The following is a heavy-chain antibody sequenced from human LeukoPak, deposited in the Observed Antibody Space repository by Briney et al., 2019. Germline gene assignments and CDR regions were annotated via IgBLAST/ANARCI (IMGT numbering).Heavy chain of an antibody. V-gene: IGHV3-43*01. CDR2: ISWDGGST. CDR1: GFTFDDYT. J-gene: IGHJ6*02. CDR3: AKDIEDYYGSGSQNYYGMDV. D-gene: IGHD3-10*01. Sequence: PGGSLRLSCAASGFTFDDYTMHWVRHAPGKGLEWVSLISWDGGSTYYADSVKGRFTISRDNSKNSLYLQMNSLRTEDTALYYCAKDIEDYYGSGSQNYYGMDVWGQGTTVTVSS.